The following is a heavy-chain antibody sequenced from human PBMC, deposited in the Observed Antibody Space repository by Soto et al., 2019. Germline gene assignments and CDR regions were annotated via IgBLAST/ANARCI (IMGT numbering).Heavy chain of an antibody. CDR1: GFTFSSYG. J-gene: IGHJ6*02. Sequence: QPGGSLRLSCAASGFTFSSYGMHWVRQAPGKGLEWVAVIWYDGSNKYYADSVKGRFTISRDNSKNTLYLQMNSLRAKDTAVYYCARVLGERQQLAHLDYYGMDVWGQGTTVTVSS. D-gene: IGHD6-13*01. V-gene: IGHV3-33*01. CDR2: IWYDGSNK. CDR3: ARVLGERQQLAHLDYYGMDV.